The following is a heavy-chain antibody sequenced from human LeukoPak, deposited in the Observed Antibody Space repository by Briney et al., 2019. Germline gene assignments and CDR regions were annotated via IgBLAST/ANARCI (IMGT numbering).Heavy chain of an antibody. CDR2: ISSSGSTI. J-gene: IGHJ1*01. CDR1: GFTFSSYE. CDR3: ARVFTMIRLEH. Sequence: GGSLRLSCAASGFTFSSYEMNWVRQAPGKGLEWVSYISSSGSTIYYADSVKGRFTISRDNAKNSLYLQMNSLRAEDTAVYYCARVFTMIRLEHWGQGTLVTVSS. V-gene: IGHV3-48*03. D-gene: IGHD3-22*01.